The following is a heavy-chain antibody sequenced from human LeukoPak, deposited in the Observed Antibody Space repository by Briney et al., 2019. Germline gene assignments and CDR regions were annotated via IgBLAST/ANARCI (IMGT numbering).Heavy chain of an antibody. CDR1: VYTFTGYY. D-gene: IGHD4-17*01. Sequence: ASVKVSCKASVYTFTGYYMHWVRHTPGQGLEWMGWINPNSGCTDYAKKFQGRVTMTMDTSSSTAYMELSRLRSDDTAVYYCARAGPYGDPRSLFDYWGQGTLVTVSS. CDR2: INPNSGCT. V-gene: IGHV1-2*02. CDR3: ARAGPYGDPRSLFDY. J-gene: IGHJ4*02.